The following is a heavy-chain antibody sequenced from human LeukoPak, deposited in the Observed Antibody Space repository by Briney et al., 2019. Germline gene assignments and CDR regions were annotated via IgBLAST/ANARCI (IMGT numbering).Heavy chain of an antibody. V-gene: IGHV1-8*02. CDR3: ARKLFYCTTTSCPYYFDY. D-gene: IGHD2-2*01. J-gene: IGHJ4*02. CDR1: GYTFTGYY. CDR2: MYPNSGNT. Sequence: ASVKVSCTASGYTFTGYYMHWVRQATGQGLVWVGCMYPNSGNTGYAQKVQGRVTMTRNTSISTAYMELSSLRSEDTAVYYCARKLFYCTTTSCPYYFDYWGQGSLVTVSS.